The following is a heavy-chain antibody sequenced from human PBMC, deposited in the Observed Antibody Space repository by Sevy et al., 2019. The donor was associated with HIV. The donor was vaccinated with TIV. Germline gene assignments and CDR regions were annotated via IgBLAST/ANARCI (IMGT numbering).Heavy chain of an antibody. CDR3: AREPLSNGWFDP. J-gene: IGHJ5*02. Sequence: SENLSLTCTVSGGSISSYYWSWIRQPPGKGLEWIGYIYYSGSTNYNPSLKSRVTISVDTSKNQFSLKLSSVTAADTAVYYCAREPLSNGWFDPWGQGTLVTVSS. D-gene: IGHD3-16*01. V-gene: IGHV4-59*13. CDR1: GGSISSYY. CDR2: IYYSGST.